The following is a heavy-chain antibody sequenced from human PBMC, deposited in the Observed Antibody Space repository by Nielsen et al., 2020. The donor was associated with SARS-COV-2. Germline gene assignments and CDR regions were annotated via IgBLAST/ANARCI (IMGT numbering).Heavy chain of an antibody. V-gene: IGHV3-30*03. CDR3: ARESSLNTGLFWYY. D-gene: IGHD3-3*01. J-gene: IGHJ4*02. CDR2: ISYDGSNK. CDR1: GFTFSSYG. Sequence: GESLKISCAASGFTFSSYGMHWVRQAPGKGLEWVAVISYDGSNKYYADSVKGRFTISRDNSKNSLYLQMNSLRAEDTAVYYCARESSLNTGLFWYYWGKGTLLPVSP.